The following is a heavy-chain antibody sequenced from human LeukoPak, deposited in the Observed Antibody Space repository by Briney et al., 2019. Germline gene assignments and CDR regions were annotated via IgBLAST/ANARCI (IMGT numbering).Heavy chain of an antibody. J-gene: IGHJ6*02. CDR3: ARPYYYGSGSFPPGMDV. Sequence: ASVKVSCKASGYTFTSYYMHWVRQAPGQGLEWMGIINPSGGSTSYAQKFQGRVTMTRDTSTSTVYMELSSLRSEDTAVYYCARPYYYGSGSFPPGMDVWGQGTTVTVSS. CDR1: GYTFTSYY. D-gene: IGHD3-10*01. V-gene: IGHV1-46*01. CDR2: INPSGGST.